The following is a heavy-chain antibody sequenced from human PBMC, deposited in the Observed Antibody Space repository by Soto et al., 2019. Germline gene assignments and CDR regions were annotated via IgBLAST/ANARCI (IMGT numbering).Heavy chain of an antibody. D-gene: IGHD5-18*01. CDR3: ARDTFGYVDGFDV. J-gene: IGHJ3*01. Sequence: ASVKVSCKASGYIFSLYNINWVRQAPGQGLEWMGWISGYNGKTKYAPTFQGRFTMTTDTSTNTGYMELRSLTSDDTAMYYCARDTFGYVDGFDVWGQGTMVPSPQ. V-gene: IGHV1-18*01. CDR1: GYIFSLYN. CDR2: ISGYNGKT.